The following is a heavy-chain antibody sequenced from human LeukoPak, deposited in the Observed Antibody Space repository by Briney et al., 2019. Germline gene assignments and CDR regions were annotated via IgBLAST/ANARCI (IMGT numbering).Heavy chain of an antibody. V-gene: IGHV3-30*18. CDR2: ISYDGSNK. Sequence: GGSLRLSCAASGFTFSSYGMHWVRQAPGKGLEWVAVISYDGSNKYYADSVKGRFTISRDNSKNTLYLQMNSLRAEDTAVYYCAKAYTAGYYYYGMDVWGQGTTVTVSS. D-gene: IGHD5-18*01. CDR3: AKAYTAGYYYYGMDV. CDR1: GFTFSSYG. J-gene: IGHJ6*02.